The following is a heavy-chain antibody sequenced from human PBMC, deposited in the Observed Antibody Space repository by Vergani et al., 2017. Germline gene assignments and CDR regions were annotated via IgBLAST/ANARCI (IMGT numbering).Heavy chain of an antibody. Sequence: EVQLVESGGGLVKPGGPLRLSCAASGFSFSSYSMNWVRQAPGKGLEWVASISGSSSYVFYRDSVVGRFTITRDNAMKSVYLQINSLRAEDTAVYYGAKDNVPGYYDSSGYCDYWGQGTLVTVSS. V-gene: IGHV3-21*02. CDR2: ISGSSSYV. J-gene: IGHJ4*02. CDR1: GFSFSSYS. D-gene: IGHD3-22*01. CDR3: AKDNVPGYYDSSGYCDY.